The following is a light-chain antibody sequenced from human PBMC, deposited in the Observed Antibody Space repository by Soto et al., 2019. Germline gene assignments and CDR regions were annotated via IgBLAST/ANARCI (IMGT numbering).Light chain of an antibody. CDR1: QSVSNNY. Sequence: EVVLTQSPGTLSLSPGERASLSCRASQSVSNNYLAWYQQKPGQSPKLLIFGSSDRATGIPDRFSGSESGTDFTLTISRLEPEDFAVYYCQQYGSSPPYTFGQGTKLEI. CDR2: GSS. CDR3: QQYGSSPPYT. V-gene: IGKV3-20*01. J-gene: IGKJ2*01.